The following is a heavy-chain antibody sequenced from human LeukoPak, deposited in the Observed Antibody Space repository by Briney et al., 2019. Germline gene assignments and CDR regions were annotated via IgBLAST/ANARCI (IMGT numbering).Heavy chain of an antibody. J-gene: IGHJ4*02. CDR2: IRSRSAGGTT. CDR1: GLTFNNAR. D-gene: IGHD2-15*01. Sequence: GGSLGLSCAASGLTFNNARMSWVRQAPGKGLEWVGRIRSRSAGGTTDYGAPVKGRFTISRDDSKNTLYLQMNSLKTEDTAVYYCSTGGGTHDYWGQGTLVNVSS. CDR3: STGGGTHDY. V-gene: IGHV3-15*01.